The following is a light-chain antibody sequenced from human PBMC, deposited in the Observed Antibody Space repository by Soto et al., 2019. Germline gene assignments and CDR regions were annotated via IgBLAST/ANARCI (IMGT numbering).Light chain of an antibody. CDR2: DAS. J-gene: IGKJ5*01. CDR3: QQYGSSHT. Sequence: EIVLTQSPATVPLSPGGRATLSCSASQSVSSSLAWYQQKPGQAPRLLIYDASNRATGIPDRFSGSVSGSDFILTINRLEPEDFAVYYCQQYGSSHTFGQGTRLEIK. V-gene: IGKV3-20*01. CDR1: QSVSSS.